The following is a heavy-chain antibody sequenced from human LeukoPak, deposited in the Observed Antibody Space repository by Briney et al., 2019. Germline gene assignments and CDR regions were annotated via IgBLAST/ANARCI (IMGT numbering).Heavy chain of an antibody. CDR3: ARVGRYYDILTTYHYMDV. V-gene: IGHV4-4*07. CDR2: IYTSGST. CDR1: GGSISSYY. Sequence: SETLSLTCTVSGGSISSYYWSWIRQPAGKGLEWIGRIYTSGSTNYNPSLKSRVTMSVDTSKNQFSLKLSSVTAADTAVYYCARVGRYYDILTTYHYMDVWGKGTTVTVSS. J-gene: IGHJ6*03. D-gene: IGHD3-9*01.